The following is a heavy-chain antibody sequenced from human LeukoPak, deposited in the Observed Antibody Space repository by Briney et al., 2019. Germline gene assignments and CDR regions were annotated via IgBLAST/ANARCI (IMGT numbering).Heavy chain of an antibody. D-gene: IGHD3-10*01. CDR2: LKPDGRGK. CDR1: GFTLSTYW. CDR3: VRGSAGTVVRGVSWAWCDP. Sequence: PGGSLRLSCVASGFTLSTYWMTWVRQAPGKGLEWVANLKPDGRGKYFVDSVRGRFTISRDNVKNSLYRQMNSLRAEDTAVYYCVRGSAGTVVRGVSWAWCDPWGQGTLVTVCS. J-gene: IGHJ5*02. V-gene: IGHV3-7*05.